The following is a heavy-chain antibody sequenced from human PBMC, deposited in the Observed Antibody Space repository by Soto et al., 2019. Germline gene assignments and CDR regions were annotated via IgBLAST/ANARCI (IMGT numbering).Heavy chain of an antibody. CDR2: IYYSGST. V-gene: IGHV4-30-4*01. Sequence: PSETLSITCTVSGGSISSGDYYWSWLRQPPGKGLEWMGYIYYSGSTYYNKYLKSRVTISPGTSQNQYSLKLSSVTAADTAVYYCVRCSPSASHLGELSLMVDFWGQGTLVTVSS. D-gene: IGHD3-16*02. CDR3: VRCSPSASHLGELSLMVDF. CDR1: GGSISSGDYY. J-gene: IGHJ4*02.